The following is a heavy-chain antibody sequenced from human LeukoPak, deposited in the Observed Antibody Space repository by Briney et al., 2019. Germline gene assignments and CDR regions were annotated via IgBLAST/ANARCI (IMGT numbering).Heavy chain of an antibody. Sequence: GGSLRLSCAASGFTFNTYAMYWVRQAPGKGLEWVSGIFGSGGSAHYADSVKGRFTISRDNSKNTVYLQMNSLRAEDTAIYYCAKTTTGYSSGRYPGWPADSWGQGALVTVSS. CDR1: GFTFNTYA. D-gene: IGHD6-19*01. CDR3: AKTTTGYSSGRYPGWPADS. CDR2: IFGSGGSA. V-gene: IGHV3-23*01. J-gene: IGHJ4*02.